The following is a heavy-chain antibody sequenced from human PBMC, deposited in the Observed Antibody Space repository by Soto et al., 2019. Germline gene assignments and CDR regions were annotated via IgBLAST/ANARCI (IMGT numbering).Heavy chain of an antibody. CDR2: ISSSSSYI. Sequence: SGGSLRLSCAASGFTFSSYSMNWVRQAPGKGLEWVSSISSSSSYIYYADSVKGRFTISRDNAKNSLYLQMNSLRAEDTAVYYCARAAQPDCSSTSCYNYGMDVWGQGTTVTVS. CDR3: ARAAQPDCSSTSCYNYGMDV. V-gene: IGHV3-21*01. J-gene: IGHJ6*02. CDR1: GFTFSSYS. D-gene: IGHD2-2*02.